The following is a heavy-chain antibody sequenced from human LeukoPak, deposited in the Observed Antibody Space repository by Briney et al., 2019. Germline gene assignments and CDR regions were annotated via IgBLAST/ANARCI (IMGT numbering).Heavy chain of an antibody. CDR3: ARVRSRLYYDSSGYYDY. D-gene: IGHD3-22*01. V-gene: IGHV3-30-3*01. J-gene: IGHJ4*02. CDR1: GFTFSSYA. CDR2: ISYDGSNK. Sequence: PGGSLRLSCAASGFTFSSYAMHWVRQAPGKGLEWVAVISYDGSNKYYADSVKGRFTISRDNSKNTLYLQMNSLRAEDTAVYYCARVRSRLYYDSSGYYDYWGQGTLVTVSS.